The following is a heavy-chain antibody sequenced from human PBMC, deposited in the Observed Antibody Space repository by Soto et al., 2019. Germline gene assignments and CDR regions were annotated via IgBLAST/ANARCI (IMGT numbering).Heavy chain of an antibody. CDR2: ISISGGTI. V-gene: IGHV3-48*03. CDR3: TKEKSVINSGYDAFDI. Sequence: GGSLRLSCAASGFTVSSYEMDWVRQAPGKGLEWVAYISISGGTIYYGDSVEGRFTISRDNADNSLYLQMNSLRAEDTAVYYCTKEKSVINSGYDAFDIWGRGTVVTVSS. CDR1: GFTVSSYE. D-gene: IGHD5-12*01. J-gene: IGHJ3*02.